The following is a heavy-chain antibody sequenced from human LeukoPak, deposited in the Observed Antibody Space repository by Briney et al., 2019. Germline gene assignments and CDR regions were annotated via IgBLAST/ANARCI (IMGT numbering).Heavy chain of an antibody. V-gene: IGHV3-48*04. Sequence: GGSLRLSCAASGFTFSSYGMSWVRQAPGKGLEWVSYISSSGSTIYYADSVKGRFTISRDNAKNSLYLQMNSLRAEDTAVYYCARGGADYDILTGYYSSPEGAFDIWGQGTMVTVSS. J-gene: IGHJ3*02. CDR2: ISSSGSTI. CDR1: GFTFSSYG. D-gene: IGHD3-9*01. CDR3: ARGGADYDILTGYYSSPEGAFDI.